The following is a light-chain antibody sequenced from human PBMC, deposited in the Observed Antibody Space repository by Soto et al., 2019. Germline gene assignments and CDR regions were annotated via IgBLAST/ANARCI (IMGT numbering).Light chain of an antibody. CDR2: AAS. V-gene: IGKV3-20*01. J-gene: IGKJ1*01. CDR3: QHWTDYSWT. Sequence: EIVLTQSPGTLSLSPGERATISCRASQSVSSNYLAWYQQKPGQAPRLLIYAASNRASGIPDRFGGSGSGTDFTLTVSSLQPDDFATYYCQHWTDYSWTFGQGTKVEVK. CDR1: QSVSSNY.